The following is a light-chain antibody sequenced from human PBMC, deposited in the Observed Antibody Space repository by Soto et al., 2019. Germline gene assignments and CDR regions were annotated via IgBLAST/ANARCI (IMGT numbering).Light chain of an antibody. CDR3: ASYRRTSIPYV. CDR1: SSDIGDYSY. J-gene: IGLJ1*01. Sequence: QSGLTQPASVSGSPGQSITSSCTGTSSDIGDYSYVSWYQHHPGKAPKLLISGVSDRPSGVSARFSGSKSGNTASLTISGLQAEDEADYYCASYRRTSIPYVFGTGTKVTV. V-gene: IGLV2-14*01. CDR2: GVS.